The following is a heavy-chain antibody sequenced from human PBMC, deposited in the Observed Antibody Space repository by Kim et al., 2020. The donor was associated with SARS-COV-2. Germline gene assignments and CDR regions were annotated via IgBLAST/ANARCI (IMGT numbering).Heavy chain of an antibody. Sequence: GGSLRLTCAASGFTFSSYTMNWVRQAPGKGLEWVSLFYCGADWTDYADAVKGRFIISRDDSKNTLYLQMNTLRVEDTAVYYCAKDTGYIRESDGSYSFDVWGQGHTVIVSS. CDR1: GFTFSSYT. D-gene: IGHD5-12*01. CDR3: AKDTGYIRESDGSYSFDV. CDR2: FYCGADWT. J-gene: IGHJ6*02. V-gene: IGHV3-23*03.